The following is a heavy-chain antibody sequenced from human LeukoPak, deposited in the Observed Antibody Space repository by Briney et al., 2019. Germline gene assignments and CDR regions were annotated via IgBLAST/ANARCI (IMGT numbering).Heavy chain of an antibody. CDR3: ARERDSDYGDY. J-gene: IGHJ4*02. V-gene: IGHV3-7*03. Sequence: PGGSLRLSCTASGFTFGEYAVSWFRQAPGKGLEWVANIKQDGSEKYYVDSVKGRFTISRDNAKNSLYLQMNSLRAEDTAVYYCARERDSDYGDYWGQGTLVTVSS. D-gene: IGHD2/OR15-2a*01. CDR1: GFTFGEYA. CDR2: IKQDGSEK.